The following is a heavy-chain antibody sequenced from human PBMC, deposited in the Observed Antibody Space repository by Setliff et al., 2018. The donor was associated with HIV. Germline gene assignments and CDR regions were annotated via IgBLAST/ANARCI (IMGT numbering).Heavy chain of an antibody. J-gene: IGHJ1*01. Sequence: SETLSLTCAVSGGSMSSNNWWSWVRQPPGRGLEWIGDIHHSGSGNYNPSLKSRVTILVDKSKNQLSLKLRSVTAADTAVYYCARQSSGSPEYFQHWGQGTLVTVSS. D-gene: IGHD1-26*01. V-gene: IGHV4-4*02. CDR2: IHHSGSG. CDR3: ARQSSGSPEYFQH. CDR1: GGSMSSNNW.